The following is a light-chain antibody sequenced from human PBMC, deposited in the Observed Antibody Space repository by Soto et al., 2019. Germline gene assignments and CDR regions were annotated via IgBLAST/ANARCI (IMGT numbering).Light chain of an antibody. J-gene: IGKJ5*01. CDR2: RTS. CDR1: QSISSN. Sequence: EIVMTQSPATLSVSPGERATLSCRASQSISSNLAWYQQKPGQAPRLLMFRTSSRATGFPARFSGSGSGTDFTLTISSLEPEDFAVYYCQQRSNWPTFGQGTRLEIK. CDR3: QQRSNWPT. V-gene: IGKV3-11*01.